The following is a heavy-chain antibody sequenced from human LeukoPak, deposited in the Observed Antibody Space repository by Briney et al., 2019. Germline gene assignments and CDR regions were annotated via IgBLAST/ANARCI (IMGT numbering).Heavy chain of an antibody. V-gene: IGHV4-34*01. J-gene: IGHJ4*02. Sequence: SETLSLTCAVYGGSFSGYYWSWIRQPPGKGLEWIGEINHSGSTNYNPSLKSRVTISVDTSKNQFSLKLSSLTPADTAVYYCARGQYDYVWGSYCLDYWGQGTLVTVSS. D-gene: IGHD3-16*01. CDR2: INHSGST. CDR3: ARGQYDYVWGSYCLDY. CDR1: GGSFSGYY.